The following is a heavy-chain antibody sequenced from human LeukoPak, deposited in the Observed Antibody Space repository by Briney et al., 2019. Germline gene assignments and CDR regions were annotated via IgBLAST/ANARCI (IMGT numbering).Heavy chain of an antibody. Sequence: SETLSLTCTVSGGSISSYYWSWIRQPPGKGLEWIGYIYYSGSTNYNPSLKSRVTISVDTSKNQFSLKLSSVTAADTAVYYCARYPWRPSRWDFDYWGQGTLVTVSS. CDR1: GGSISSYY. J-gene: IGHJ4*02. CDR2: IYYSGST. D-gene: IGHD4-23*01. CDR3: ARYPWRPSRWDFDY. V-gene: IGHV4-59*01.